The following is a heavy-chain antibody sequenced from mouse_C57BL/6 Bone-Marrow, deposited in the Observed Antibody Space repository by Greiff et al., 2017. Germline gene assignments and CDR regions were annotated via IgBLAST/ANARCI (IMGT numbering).Heavy chain of an antibody. CDR3: AKNPWHYYAMDY. CDR2: IWRGGST. CDR1: GFSLTSYG. J-gene: IGHJ4*01. V-gene: IGHV2-5*01. Sequence: VKLMESGPGLVQPSQSLSITCTVSGFSLTSYGVHWVRQSPGKGLEWLGVIWRGGSTDYNAAFMSRLSITKDNSKSQVFFKMNSLQADDTAIYYCAKNPWHYYAMDYWGQGTSVTVSS.